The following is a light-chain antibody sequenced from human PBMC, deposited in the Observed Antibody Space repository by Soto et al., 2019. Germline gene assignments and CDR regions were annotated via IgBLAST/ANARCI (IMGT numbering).Light chain of an antibody. CDR1: NIGANS. CDR2: DDS. Sequence: SYELTQTPSVSVAPGQTARITCGGDNIGANSVHWYQQKPGQAPILVVYDDSDRPSGIPERFSRSNSGNTAALTITRVEGGDEADYYCQVWHSSRGVFGGGTKLTVL. CDR3: QVWHSSRGV. J-gene: IGLJ2*01. V-gene: IGLV3-21*02.